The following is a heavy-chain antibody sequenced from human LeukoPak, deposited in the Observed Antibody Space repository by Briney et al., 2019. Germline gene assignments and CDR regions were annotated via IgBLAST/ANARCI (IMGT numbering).Heavy chain of an antibody. D-gene: IGHD1-1*01. CDR1: GFTFSNYA. J-gene: IGHJ3*01. CDR3: AKYQLLNNNYWRDAFDF. V-gene: IGHV3-23*01. CDR2: IGRTGDI. Sequence: PGGSLRLSCAASGFTFSNYAMTWVRQAPGKGLEWVSVIGRTGDIFYADSVKGRFTISRNNSNNTLYLQMNSLRAEDMAVYYGAKYQLLNNNYWRDAFDFWGQGTMVTVSS.